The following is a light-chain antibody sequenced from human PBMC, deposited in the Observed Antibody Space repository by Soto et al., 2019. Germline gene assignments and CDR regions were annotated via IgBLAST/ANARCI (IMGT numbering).Light chain of an antibody. V-gene: IGLV4-69*01. Sequence: QPVLTQSPSASASLGASVKLTCTLSSAHSSYAIAWHQQQPEKGPRYLMKLNSDGSHSKGDGIPDRFSGSSSGAERYLTISSLQSEDEADYYCQTWGTGIHVFGTGTKLTVL. CDR3: QTWGTGIHV. J-gene: IGLJ1*01. CDR2: LNSDGSH. CDR1: SAHSSYA.